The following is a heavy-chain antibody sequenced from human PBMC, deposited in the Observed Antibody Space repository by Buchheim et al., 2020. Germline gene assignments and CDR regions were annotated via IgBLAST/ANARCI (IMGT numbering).Heavy chain of an antibody. Sequence: QVQLQESGPGLVKPSETLSLTCTVSGVSISSYYWSWIRQPPGKGLEWIGYIYYSGSTNYNPSLKSRVTISVDTSKNQFSLKLSSVTAADTAVYYCARDVDGDYDYWGQGTL. CDR1: GVSISSYY. D-gene: IGHD4-17*01. CDR3: ARDVDGDYDY. CDR2: IYYSGST. J-gene: IGHJ4*02. V-gene: IGHV4-59*01.